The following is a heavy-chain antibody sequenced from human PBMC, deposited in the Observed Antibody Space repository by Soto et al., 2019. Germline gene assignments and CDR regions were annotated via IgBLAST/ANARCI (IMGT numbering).Heavy chain of an antibody. V-gene: IGHV3-30*18. CDR1: GFTFSSYG. CDR3: AKDEYYDSSGYYLRAPDY. D-gene: IGHD3-22*01. CDR2: ISYDGSNK. J-gene: IGHJ4*02. Sequence: GGALRLSCAASGFTFSSYGMHWVRQAPGKGLEWVAVISYDGSNKYYADSVKGRFTISGDNSKNTLYLQMNSLRAEDTAVYYCAKDEYYDSSGYYLRAPDYWGQGTLVTVSS.